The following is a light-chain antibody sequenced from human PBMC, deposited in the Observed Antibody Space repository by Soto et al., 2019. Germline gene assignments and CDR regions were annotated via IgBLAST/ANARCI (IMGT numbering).Light chain of an antibody. CDR3: AAWDDSLSGPV. J-gene: IGLJ2*01. CDR2: RNN. V-gene: IGLV1-47*01. CDR1: SSNIGSNY. Sequence: QAVVTQPPSASGTPGQRVTISCSRSSSNIGSNYVYWYQQLPGTAPKLLIYRNNQRPSGVPDRFSGSKSGTSASLAISGLRSEDEADYYCAAWDDSLSGPVFGGGTKVTVL.